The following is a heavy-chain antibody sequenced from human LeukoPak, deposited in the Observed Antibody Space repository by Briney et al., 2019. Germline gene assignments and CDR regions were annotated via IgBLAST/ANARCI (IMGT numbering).Heavy chain of an antibody. CDR3: AKDEYCSGGSCIRGVDAFDI. CDR1: GFTFSSYA. D-gene: IGHD2-15*01. J-gene: IGHJ3*02. V-gene: IGHV3-23*01. CDR2: ISGSGGST. Sequence: GGSLRLSCAASGFTFSSYAMSWVRQAPGKGLEWVSAISGSGGSTYYADSVKGRFTISRDNSKNTLYLQMSSLRAEDTAVYYCAKDEYCSGGSCIRGVDAFDIWGQGTMVTVSS.